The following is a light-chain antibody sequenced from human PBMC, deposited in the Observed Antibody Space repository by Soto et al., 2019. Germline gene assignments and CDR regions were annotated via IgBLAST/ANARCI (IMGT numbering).Light chain of an antibody. CDR2: GAS. Sequence: EIVMTQSPATLSLSHGGRATLSCRASQSVSSNLAWYQQKPGQAPRLLIYGASTRATGIPARFSGSGSGTELTLTISSLQSEDFAVYYCQQYNNWPPWTSCQGTMADIK. CDR3: QQYNNWPPWT. CDR1: QSVSSN. J-gene: IGKJ1*01. V-gene: IGKV3-15*01.